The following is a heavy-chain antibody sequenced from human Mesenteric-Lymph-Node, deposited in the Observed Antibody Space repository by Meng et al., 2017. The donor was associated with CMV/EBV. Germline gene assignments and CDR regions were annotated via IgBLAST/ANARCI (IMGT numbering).Heavy chain of an antibody. D-gene: IGHD3-3*01. CDR1: GFTFSSYG. J-gene: IGHJ4*02. Sequence: GESLKISCAASGFTFSSYGMHWVRQAPGKGLEWVAFIRYDGSNKYYADSVKGRFTISRDNAKNSLYLQMNSLRAEDTAVYYCAREPPVDTIFGVPSHYFDYWGQGTLVTVSS. CDR2: IRYDGSNK. V-gene: IGHV3-30*02. CDR3: AREPPVDTIFGVPSHYFDY.